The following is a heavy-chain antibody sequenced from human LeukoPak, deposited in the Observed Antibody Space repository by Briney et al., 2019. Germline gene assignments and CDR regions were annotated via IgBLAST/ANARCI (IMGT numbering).Heavy chain of an antibody. J-gene: IGHJ6*03. D-gene: IGHD3-22*01. V-gene: IGHV4-4*07. CDR2: IYTSGST. Sequence: SETLSLTCTVSGGSISSYYWSWIRQPAGKGLEWIGRIYTSGSTNYNPSLKSRVTMSVDTSKNQFSLKLSSVTAADTAVYYCARAAWDYYDSSGHPGYYYYMDVWGKGTTVTVSS. CDR1: GGSISSYY. CDR3: ARAAWDYYDSSGHPGYYYYMDV.